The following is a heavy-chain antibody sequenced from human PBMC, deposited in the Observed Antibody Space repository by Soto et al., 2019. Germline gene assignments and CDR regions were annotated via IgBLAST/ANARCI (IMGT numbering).Heavy chain of an antibody. CDR2: INSDGSST. CDR1: GFTFSSYW. Sequence: DVQLVESGGGLVQPGGSLRLSCAVSGFTFSSYWMHWVRQAPGKGLLWVSRINSDGSSTSYADSVKGRFTISRDNAKNTLYLQMNSLRAEDTAVYYCAREGRRVVVPGGMDVWGQGTTVTVSS. J-gene: IGHJ6*02. V-gene: IGHV3-74*01. D-gene: IGHD2-2*01. CDR3: AREGRRVVVPGGMDV.